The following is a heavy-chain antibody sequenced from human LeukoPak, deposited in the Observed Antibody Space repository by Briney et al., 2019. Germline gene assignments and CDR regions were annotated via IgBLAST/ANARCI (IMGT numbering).Heavy chain of an antibody. D-gene: IGHD3-3*01. V-gene: IGHV3-48*04. Sequence: SGGSLRLSCAASGFTFSSYSMNWVRQAPGKGLEWVSYISSSSSTIYYADSVKGRFTISRDNAKNSLYLQMNSLRAEDTAVYYCAKGSPFWSGSEYDPLYFDYWGQGTLVTVSS. J-gene: IGHJ4*02. CDR1: GFTFSSYS. CDR3: AKGSPFWSGSEYDPLYFDY. CDR2: ISSSSSTI.